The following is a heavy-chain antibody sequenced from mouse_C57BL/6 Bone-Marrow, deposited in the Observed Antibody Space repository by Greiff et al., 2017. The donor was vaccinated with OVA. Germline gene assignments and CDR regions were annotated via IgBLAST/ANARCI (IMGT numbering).Heavy chain of an antibody. Sequence: QVQLQQSGAELVKPGASVKMSCKASGYTFTSYWITWVKQRPGQGLGWIGDIYPGSGSTNYNEKFKSKATLTVDTSSSTAYMQLSSLTSEDSAVYYCARDYGSSYYAMDYWGQGTSVTVSS. CDR2: IYPGSGST. J-gene: IGHJ4*01. V-gene: IGHV1-55*01. CDR1: GYTFTSYW. CDR3: ARDYGSSYYAMDY. D-gene: IGHD1-1*01.